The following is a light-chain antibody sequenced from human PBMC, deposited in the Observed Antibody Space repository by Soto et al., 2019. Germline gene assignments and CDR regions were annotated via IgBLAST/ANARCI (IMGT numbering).Light chain of an antibody. CDR2: RNN. CDR1: SSNIGSNY. CDR3: AVWDDSLSGPV. V-gene: IGLV1-47*01. Sequence: QSVLTQPPSASGTPGQRVTISCSGSSSNIGSNYVFWYQQFPGTAPNVFMYRNNQRPSGVPDRFSGSKSGTSASLAISGLRSEDEADYYCAVWDDSLSGPVFGGGTKVTVL. J-gene: IGLJ3*02.